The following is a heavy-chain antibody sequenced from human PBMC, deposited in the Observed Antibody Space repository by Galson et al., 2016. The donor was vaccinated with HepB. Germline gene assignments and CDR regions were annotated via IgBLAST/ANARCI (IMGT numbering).Heavy chain of an antibody. CDR3: ARSYGSGERMDV. Sequence: SVKVSCKASGGTFSSYAFSWVRQAPGQGLEWMGKIIPIFAIANYAQKFQGRVTITADKSTGTTYMELSSLGSDDTAGYYCARSYGSGERMDVWGQGTTVTVSS. CDR2: IIPIFAIA. CDR1: GGTFSSYA. J-gene: IGHJ6*02. D-gene: IGHD3-10*01. V-gene: IGHV1-69*04.